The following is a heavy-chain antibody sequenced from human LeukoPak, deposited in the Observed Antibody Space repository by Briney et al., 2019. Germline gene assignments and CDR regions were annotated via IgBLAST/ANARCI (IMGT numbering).Heavy chain of an antibody. CDR3: AKDDRIQTRRYSYNY. V-gene: IGHV3-23*01. CDR1: GFTFSSYA. J-gene: IGHJ4*02. D-gene: IGHD5-18*01. CDR2: ISGSGGST. Sequence: GGSLRLSCAASGFTFSSYAMSWVRQAPGKGLEWVSVISGSGGSTSYADSVKGRFTISRDNSMNTLYLQRNSLRAEDTAVYYCAKDDRIQTRRYSYNYWGQGTLVTVSS.